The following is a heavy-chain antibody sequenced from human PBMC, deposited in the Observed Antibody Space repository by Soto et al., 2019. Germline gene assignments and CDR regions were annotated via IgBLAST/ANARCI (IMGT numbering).Heavy chain of an antibody. V-gene: IGHV1-8*01. CDR1: GYTFTNYD. J-gene: IGHJ5*02. CDR3: ARAPLVGFSGWLHVYYNWFDP. Sequence: QVHLVQSGAEVKRPGASVTVSCRASGYTFTNYDINWVRQATGQGLEWMGWMNTNSGDTGYAQNLQGRVTMTRNTSTSTAYMELSSLSSDDTAVYYCARAPLVGFSGWLHVYYNWFDPWGQGTLVTVSS. CDR2: MNTNSGDT. D-gene: IGHD3-3*01.